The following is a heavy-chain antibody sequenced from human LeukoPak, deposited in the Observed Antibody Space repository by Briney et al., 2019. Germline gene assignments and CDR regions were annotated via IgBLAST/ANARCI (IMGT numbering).Heavy chain of an antibody. D-gene: IGHD2-21*02. CDR3: ARHRAYCGGDCYPRSSDI. V-gene: IGHV5-51*01. CDR1: GYSFTSYW. J-gene: IGHJ3*02. Sequence: GESLKISCKGSGYSFTSYWIGWVRQMPGKGLEWMGIIYPGDSDTRYSPSFQGQVTISADKSISTAYLQWSSLKASDTAMYYCARHRAYCGGDCYPRSSDIWGQGTMVTVSS. CDR2: IYPGDSDT.